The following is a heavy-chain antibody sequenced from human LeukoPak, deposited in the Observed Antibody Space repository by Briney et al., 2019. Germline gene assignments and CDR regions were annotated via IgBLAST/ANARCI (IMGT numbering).Heavy chain of an antibody. CDR1: GFTFSSYA. CDR2: IYSGGST. V-gene: IGHV3-66*01. CDR3: ARNPNWGSLDY. Sequence: PGGSLRLSCAASGFTFSSYAMSWVRQAPGKGLEWVSVIYSGGSTYYADSVKGRFTISRDNSKNTLYLQMNSLRAEDTAVYYCARNPNWGSLDYWGQGTLVTVSS. D-gene: IGHD7-27*01. J-gene: IGHJ4*02.